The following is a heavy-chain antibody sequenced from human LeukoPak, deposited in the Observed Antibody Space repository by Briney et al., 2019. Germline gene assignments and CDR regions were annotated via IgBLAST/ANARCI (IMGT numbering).Heavy chain of an antibody. Sequence: ASVTVSCKASGYPFSAHFLNWVRQAPGQGLEWMGNIDTTTGNPRYAQDFTGRFVFSLDTSVSTAYLQITSLKADDTAAYYCVRGTPTPGMDYWGQGTQVTVSS. CDR3: VRGTPTPGMDY. V-gene: IGHV7-4-1*02. D-gene: IGHD3-10*01. CDR2: IDTTTGNP. CDR1: GYPFSAHF. J-gene: IGHJ4*02.